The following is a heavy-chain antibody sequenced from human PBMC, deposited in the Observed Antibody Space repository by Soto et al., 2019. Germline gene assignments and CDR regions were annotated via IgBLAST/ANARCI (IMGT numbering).Heavy chain of an antibody. Sequence: GQSLRISCSGLGYTCSHYWINRVSQMPWKGLEWMGRIDPIDYYTTDSPSFKGRVSLSIDKSFGTADLQLNVLWARGIAVYYRARRCCSTSYCRRTDYDIDPWGQGTTVTI. CDR1: GYTCSHYW. CDR2: IDPIDYYT. V-gene: IGHV5-10-1*01. D-gene: IGHD2-8*02. CDR3: ARRCCSTSYCRRTDYDIDP. J-gene: IGHJ6*02.